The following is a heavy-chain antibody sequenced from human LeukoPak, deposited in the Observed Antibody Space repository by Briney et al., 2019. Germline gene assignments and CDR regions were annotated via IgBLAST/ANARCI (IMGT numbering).Heavy chain of an antibody. CDR3: AKDSRPWDIVVVPAGYYYYGMDV. V-gene: IGHV3-43*02. CDR2: ISGDGGST. CDR1: GFTFDDYA. Sequence: PGGSLRLSCAASGFTFDDYAMHWVRQAPGKGLEWVSLISGDGGSTYYADSAKGRFTISRDNSKNSLYLQMNSLRTEDTALYYCAKDSRPWDIVVVPAGYYYYGMDVWGQGTTVTVSS. D-gene: IGHD2-2*01. J-gene: IGHJ6*02.